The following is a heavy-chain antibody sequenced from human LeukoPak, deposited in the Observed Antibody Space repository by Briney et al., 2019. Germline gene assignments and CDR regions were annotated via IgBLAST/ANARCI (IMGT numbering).Heavy chain of an antibody. CDR1: GYTFTSYY. V-gene: IGHV1-46*01. D-gene: IGHD2-21*01. CDR2: INPSGGST. Sequence: VSVKVCCKASGYTFTSYYMHWVRQAPGQGLEWTGIINPSGGSTSFAQKFQGRVTMTRDTSTSTVYMELSSLRSEDTAVYYCARETFPNYYYYGMHVWGQGTTVTVSS. J-gene: IGHJ6*02. CDR3: ARETFPNYYYYGMHV.